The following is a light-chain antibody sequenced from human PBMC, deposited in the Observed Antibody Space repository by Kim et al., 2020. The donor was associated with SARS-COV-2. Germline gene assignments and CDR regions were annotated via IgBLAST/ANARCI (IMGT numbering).Light chain of an antibody. CDR3: NTQDSSGYHLV. V-gene: IGLV3-19*01. J-gene: IGLJ3*02. Sequence: ALGQTVGITCQGDSIRTCYAEWYQQKPARAPLLVIYAKDNRPSGIPDRFSGSSSGGTASLTITGAQAEDEADYYCNTQDSSGYHLVFGGGTQLTVL. CDR1: SIRTCY. CDR2: AKD.